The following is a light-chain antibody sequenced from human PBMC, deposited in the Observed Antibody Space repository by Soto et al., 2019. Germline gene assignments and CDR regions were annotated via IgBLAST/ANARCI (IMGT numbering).Light chain of an antibody. CDR2: DVN. J-gene: IGLJ2*01. CDR1: SSDIGAYNF. V-gene: IGLV2-14*03. Sequence: QSALTQPASVSGSPGQSITISCTGTSSDIGAYNFVSWYQQHPGKAPKLILYDVNIRPSGVSYRFSGSKSGNTASLTISGLQAEDEADYYCTSWTTSTTMIFGGGTKLTVL. CDR3: TSWTTSTTMI.